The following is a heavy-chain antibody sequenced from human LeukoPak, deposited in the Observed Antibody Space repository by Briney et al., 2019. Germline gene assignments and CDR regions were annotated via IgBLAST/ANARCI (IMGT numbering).Heavy chain of an antibody. V-gene: IGHV3-7*03. CDR1: GFTFNNYW. CDR2: IKQDESEK. D-gene: IGHD6-19*01. J-gene: IGHJ4*02. CDR3: AKDHSSGWPYCFPY. Sequence: GGSLRLSCEASGFTFNNYWMSWFRQAPGKGLEWVANIKQDESEKNYVDSVKGRFTISRDNVKNSLYLQMNSLRAEDTAVYYCAKDHSSGWPYCFPYWGQGTLVTVSS.